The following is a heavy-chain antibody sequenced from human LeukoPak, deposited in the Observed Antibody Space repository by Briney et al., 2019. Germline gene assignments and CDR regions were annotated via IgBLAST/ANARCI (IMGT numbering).Heavy chain of an antibody. CDR1: GGSISSGDYY. CDR3: ARGTYSSSSHWFDP. Sequence: PSETLSLTCTVSGGSISSGDYYWRWIRQPPGKGLEWIGYIYYSGSTYYNPSLRSRVTISVDTSKNQFSLKLSSVTAADTAVYYCARGTYSSSSHWFDPWGQGTLVTVSS. J-gene: IGHJ5*02. D-gene: IGHD6-6*01. V-gene: IGHV4-30-4*01. CDR2: IYYSGST.